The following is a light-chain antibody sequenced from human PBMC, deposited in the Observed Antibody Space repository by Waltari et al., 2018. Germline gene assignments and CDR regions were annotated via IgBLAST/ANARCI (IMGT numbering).Light chain of an antibody. CDR3: QSYDTTLSVV. CDR2: GST. J-gene: IGLJ3*02. V-gene: IGLV1-40*01. Sequence: QSVLTQPPPVPGAPGQRVTISCTGSGPNIGAGYDVHWYQQLPRAAPKLLIYGSTSRPLGVPDRFFGSTSGTSAFLAITGLQAEDEADYYCQSYDTTLSVVFGGGTKLTVL. CDR1: GPNIGAGYD.